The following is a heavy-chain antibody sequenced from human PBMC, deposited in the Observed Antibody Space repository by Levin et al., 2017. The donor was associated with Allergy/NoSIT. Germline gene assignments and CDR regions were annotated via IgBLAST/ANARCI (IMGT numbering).Heavy chain of an antibody. J-gene: IGHJ1*01. CDR3: AKAWGIAAAFQH. D-gene: IGHD6-13*01. V-gene: IGHV1-46*01. CDR1: GYTFTSYY. CDR2: INPSGGST. Sequence: ASVKVSCKASGYTFTSYYMHWVRQAPGQGLEWMGIINPSGGSTSYAQKFQGRVTMTRDTSTSTVYMELSSLRSEDTAVYYCAKAWGIAAAFQHWGQGTLVTVSS.